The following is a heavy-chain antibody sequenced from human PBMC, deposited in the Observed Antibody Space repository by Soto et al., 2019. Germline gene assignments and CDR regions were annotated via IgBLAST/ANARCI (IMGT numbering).Heavy chain of an antibody. D-gene: IGHD4-17*01. CDR3: ARWDYGYYARFDY. CDR2: MNPNRGNT. CDR1: GYTFTSHD. V-gene: IGHV1-8*01. Sequence: QVQLVQSGAEVKKSGASVKVSCKASGYTFTSHDINWVRQATGQGLEWMGWMNPNRGNTGYAQKFQGRVTMTRNTSISAAYMELSSLRSEDTAVYYCARWDYGYYARFDYWGQGTLVTVSS. J-gene: IGHJ4*02.